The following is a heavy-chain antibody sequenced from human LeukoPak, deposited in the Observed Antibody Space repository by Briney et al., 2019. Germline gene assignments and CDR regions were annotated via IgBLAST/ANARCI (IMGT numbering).Heavy chain of an antibody. CDR3: ARDSGTTGEVKFDP. Sequence: SETLSLTCTVSSGSTSSYYWSWIRQPPGKGLEWIGYINYSGSTYNPSLKSRVTMSVDTSKNQFSLKLSSVTAADTAVYYCARDSGTTGEVKFDPWGQGMLVTVSS. V-gene: IGHV4-59*01. D-gene: IGHD3-10*01. J-gene: IGHJ5*02. CDR2: INYSGST. CDR1: SGSTSSYY.